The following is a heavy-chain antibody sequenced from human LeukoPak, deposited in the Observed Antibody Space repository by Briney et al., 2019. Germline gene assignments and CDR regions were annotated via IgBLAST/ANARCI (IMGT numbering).Heavy chain of an antibody. J-gene: IGHJ4*02. Sequence: SETLSLTCSVSGSSISRSPYYWGWIRQPPGKGLEWIGYIYYSGSTNYNPSLKSRVTISVDTSKNQFSLKLSSVTAADTAVYYCARVGCSSTSCYTETFDYWGQGTLVTVSS. CDR2: IYYSGST. CDR3: ARVGCSSTSCYTETFDY. V-gene: IGHV4-61*05. D-gene: IGHD2-2*02. CDR1: GSSISRSPYY.